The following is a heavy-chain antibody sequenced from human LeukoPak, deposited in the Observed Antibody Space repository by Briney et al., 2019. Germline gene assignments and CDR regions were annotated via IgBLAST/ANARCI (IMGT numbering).Heavy chain of an antibody. CDR3: ARHESGELSAFDI. D-gene: IGHD3-16*02. J-gene: IGHJ3*02. V-gene: IGHV4-34*01. CDR1: GGSFSGYY. CDR2: INHSGST. Sequence: SETLSLTCAVYGGSFSGYYWSWIRQPPGKGLEWIGEINHSGSTNYNPSLKSRVTISVDTSKNQFSLKLSSVTAADTAVYYCARHESGELSAFDIWGQGTMVTVSS.